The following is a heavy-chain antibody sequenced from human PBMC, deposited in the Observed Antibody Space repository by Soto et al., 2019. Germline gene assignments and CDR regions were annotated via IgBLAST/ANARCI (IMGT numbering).Heavy chain of an antibody. CDR3: ARGLRGWFLIFGVVSPMGY. CDR1: GYTFTSYD. Sequence: ASVNVSCKASGYTFTSYDINWVRQATGQGLEWMGWMNPNSGNTGYAQKFQGRVTMTRNTSISTAYMELSSLRSEDTAVYYCARGLRGWFLIFGVVSPMGYWGQGTLVTVSS. J-gene: IGHJ4*02. V-gene: IGHV1-8*01. CDR2: MNPNSGNT. D-gene: IGHD3-3*01.